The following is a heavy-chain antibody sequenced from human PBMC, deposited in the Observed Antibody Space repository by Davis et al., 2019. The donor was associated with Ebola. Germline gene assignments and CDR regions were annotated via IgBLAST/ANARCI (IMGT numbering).Heavy chain of an antibody. V-gene: IGHV4-59*01. CDR3: ARGWRTAMIDD. CDR1: GGSINNYF. D-gene: IGHD5-18*01. J-gene: IGHJ4*02. CDR2: IHYLGNT. Sequence: SETLSLTCTVSGGSINNYFWSWIRQPPGKGLEWIGNIHYLGNTNYNPSLKSRVTISVDTSKNQFSLELTSVTAADTAVYYCARGWRTAMIDDWGQGNLVTVSS.